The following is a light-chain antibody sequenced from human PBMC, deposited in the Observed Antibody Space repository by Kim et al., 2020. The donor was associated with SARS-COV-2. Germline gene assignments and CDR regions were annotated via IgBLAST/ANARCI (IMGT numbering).Light chain of an antibody. CDR1: QNVRTN. CDR2: GAS. Sequence: EIVMTQSPATLSVSPGERVTLSCRAGQNVRTNLGWYQQKPGQAPKLLIYGASTRATGIPARFSGSGSGTEFTLIISSLQSEDFAVYYCQQYNNWPRTFGQGTKLEI. V-gene: IGKV3-15*01. CDR3: QQYNNWPRT. J-gene: IGKJ1*01.